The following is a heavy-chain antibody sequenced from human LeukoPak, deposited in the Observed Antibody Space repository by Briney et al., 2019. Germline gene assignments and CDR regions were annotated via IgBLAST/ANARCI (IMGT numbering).Heavy chain of an antibody. CDR1: GFIFSTYW. CDR3: ATEKGDSPDY. J-gene: IGHJ4*02. Sequence: GSLRLSCEVSGFIFSTYWMTWVRQAPGKGLEWVSGLSGSGSNTFYTDSLKGRFTISRDNPKNTLYLQMNSLRAEDTAVYYCATEKGDSPDYWGQGTLVTVSS. CDR2: LSGSGSNT. D-gene: IGHD3-16*01. V-gene: IGHV3-23*01.